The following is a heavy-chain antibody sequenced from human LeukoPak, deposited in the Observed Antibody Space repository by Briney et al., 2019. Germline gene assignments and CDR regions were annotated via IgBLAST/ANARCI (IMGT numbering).Heavy chain of an antibody. CDR2: ISYSGTT. Sequence: SETLSLTCTVSGGSISSSSSDYYWGWVRQPPAKGLEWIGSISYSGTTYYNPSLKSRVTISADTSNYQFSLKLSSVTAADTAVYYCARHRHSHHYDYWGQGTLVTVSS. V-gene: IGHV4-39*01. D-gene: IGHD5-18*01. CDR3: ARHRHSHHYDY. J-gene: IGHJ4*02. CDR1: GGSISSSSSDYY.